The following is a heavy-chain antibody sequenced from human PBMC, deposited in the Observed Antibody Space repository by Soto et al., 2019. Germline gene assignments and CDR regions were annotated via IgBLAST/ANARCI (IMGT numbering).Heavy chain of an antibody. CDR3: GRITMVRGVRDY. CDR2: MNPNSGNT. V-gene: IGHV1-8*01. J-gene: IGHJ4*02. Sequence: ASVKVSCKASGYTFTSYDINWVRQATGQGLEWMGWMNPNSGNTGYAQKFQGRVTMTRNTSISTAYMELSSLRSEDTAVYYCGRITMVRGVRDYWGQGTLVTVSS. CDR1: GYTFTSYD. D-gene: IGHD3-10*01.